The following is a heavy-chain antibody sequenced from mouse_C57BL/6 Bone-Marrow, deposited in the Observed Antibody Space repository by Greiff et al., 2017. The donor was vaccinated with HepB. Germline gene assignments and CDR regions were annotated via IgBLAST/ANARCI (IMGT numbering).Heavy chain of an antibody. CDR1: GFNIKDDY. J-gene: IGHJ3*01. D-gene: IGHD1-1*01. V-gene: IGHV14-4*01. Sequence: VQLQQSGAELVRPGASVKLSCTASGFNIKDDYMHWVKQRPEQGLEWIGWIDPENGDTEYASKFQGKATITADTSSNTAYLQLSSLTSEDTPVYYCTTSSRAWFAYWGQGTLVTVSA. CDR3: TTSSRAWFAY. CDR2: IDPENGDT.